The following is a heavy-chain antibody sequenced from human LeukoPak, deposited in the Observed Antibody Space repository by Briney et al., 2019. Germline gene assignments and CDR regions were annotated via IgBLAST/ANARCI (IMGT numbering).Heavy chain of an antibody. CDR1: GFTFSSYS. Sequence: GGSLRLSCAASGFTFSSYSMAWVRQAPGKGLEWVSSIDTTSTYIFYGDSVKGRFTISRDNAKNTLYLQMSSPRAEDTAVYYCARDFLHLGGWGQGAMVTVSS. J-gene: IGHJ3*01. D-gene: IGHD3-16*01. V-gene: IGHV3-21*01. CDR3: ARDFLHLGG. CDR2: IDTTSTYI.